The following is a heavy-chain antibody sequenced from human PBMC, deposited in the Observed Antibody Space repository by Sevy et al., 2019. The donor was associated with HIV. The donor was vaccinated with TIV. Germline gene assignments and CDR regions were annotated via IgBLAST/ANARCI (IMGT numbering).Heavy chain of an antibody. D-gene: IGHD6-19*01. V-gene: IGHV3-23*01. CDR1: GFTFSSYA. J-gene: IGHJ6*03. CDR3: AKDEGQYSSDPYYYMDV. CDR2: ISGSGGST. Sequence: GGSLRLSCAASGFTFSSYAMSWVRQAPGKGLEWVSAISGSGGSTYYADSVKGRFTISRDNSKNTLYLQMNSLRAEDTAVYYCAKDEGQYSSDPYYYMDVWGKGTTVTVSS.